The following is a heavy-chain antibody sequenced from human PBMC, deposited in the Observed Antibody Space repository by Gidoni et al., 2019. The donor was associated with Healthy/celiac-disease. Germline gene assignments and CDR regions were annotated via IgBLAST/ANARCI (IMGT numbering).Heavy chain of an antibody. CDR2: INPNSGGT. V-gene: IGHV1-2*06. CDR3: AGDGRPLWFRKYSDQSWFDP. Sequence: QVQLVQSGAEVKKLGASVKVSCKPSGYTLLRYYMHWVRQPPGPGLEWMGRINPNSGGTNYAQKIQGRITMTRDTSISTAYMELSRLRSDDKAVYYCAGDGRPLWFRKYSDQSWFDPWGQGTLVTVSS. J-gene: IGHJ5*02. D-gene: IGHD3-10*01. CDR1: GYTLLRYY.